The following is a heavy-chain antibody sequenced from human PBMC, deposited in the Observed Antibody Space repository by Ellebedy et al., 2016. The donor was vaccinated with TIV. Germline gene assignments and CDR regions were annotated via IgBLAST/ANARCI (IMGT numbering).Heavy chain of an antibody. CDR1: GFTFSTYA. CDR3: VKDNPTTGSFDY. D-gene: IGHD1-7*01. CDR2: ISFDGRNT. J-gene: IGHJ4*02. V-gene: IGHV3-30*04. Sequence: GESLKISXVASGFTFSTYALHWVRQAPGKGLEWVSVISFDGRNTDYEEPVKGRFTISRDNSKNTLYLQMNSLRPEDTAIYFCVKDNPTTGSFDYWGQGALVTVSS.